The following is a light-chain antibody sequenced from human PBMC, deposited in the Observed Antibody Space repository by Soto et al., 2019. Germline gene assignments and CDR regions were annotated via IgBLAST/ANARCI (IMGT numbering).Light chain of an antibody. J-gene: IGKJ1*01. CDR2: GAS. CDR3: QQHGFPPRT. Sequence: EIVLTQSPDTLSLSPGERATLSCRASQSVTSSYLAWYQHKPGQAPRLLIYGASLRATGIPDRFSGSASGTDFSLTISRLEPEDFAVYYCQQHGFPPRTFGPGTRVEIK. CDR1: QSVTSSY. V-gene: IGKV3-20*01.